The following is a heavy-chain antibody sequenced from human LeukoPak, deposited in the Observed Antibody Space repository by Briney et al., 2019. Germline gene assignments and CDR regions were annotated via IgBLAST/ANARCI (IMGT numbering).Heavy chain of an antibody. J-gene: IGHJ6*03. CDR2: IYHSGST. V-gene: IGHV4-30-2*01. Sequence: SQTLSLTCTVSGGSISSGGYYWGCIRQPPGKGLEWIGDIYHSGSTYYNPSLKSRVTISVDRSKNQFSLKLSSVTAADTAVYYCARLRRWSGSSSYYMDVWGKGTTVTVSS. CDR1: GGSISSGGYY. D-gene: IGHD6-6*01. CDR3: ARLRRWSGSSSYYMDV.